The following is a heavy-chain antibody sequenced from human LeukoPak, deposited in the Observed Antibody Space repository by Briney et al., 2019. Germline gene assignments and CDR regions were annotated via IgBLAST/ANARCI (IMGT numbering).Heavy chain of an antibody. CDR3: ARYSPQTLLSDY. J-gene: IGHJ4*02. D-gene: IGHD2-15*01. V-gene: IGHV1-69*13. CDR2: IIPIFGTA. Sequence: SVTVSCKASGGAFSSYAISWVRQAPGQGLEWMGGIIPIFGTANYAQKFQGRVTITADESTSTAYMELSSLRSEDTAVYYCARYSPQTLLSDYWGQGTLVTVSS. CDR1: GGAFSSYA.